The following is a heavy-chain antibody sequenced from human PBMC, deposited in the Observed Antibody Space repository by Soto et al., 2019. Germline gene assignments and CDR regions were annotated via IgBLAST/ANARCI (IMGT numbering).Heavy chain of an antibody. CDR3: AREWGFTRVAPNHKTNYYYGMDV. CDR2: ISYDGSNK. J-gene: IGHJ6*02. V-gene: IGHV3-30-3*01. CDR1: GFTFSSYA. D-gene: IGHD5-12*01. Sequence: QVQLVESGGGVVQPGRSLRLSCAASGFTFSSYAMHWVRQAPGKGLEWVAVISYDGSNKYYADSMKGRFTISRDNSKNTLYLQMNSLRAEDTAVYYCAREWGFTRVAPNHKTNYYYGMDVWGQGTTVTVSS.